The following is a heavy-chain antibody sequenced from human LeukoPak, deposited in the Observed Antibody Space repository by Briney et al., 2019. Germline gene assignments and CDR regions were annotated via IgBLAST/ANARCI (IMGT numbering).Heavy chain of an antibody. J-gene: IGHJ4*02. Sequence: VASVKASCEASGYSFINYGLTWVRQAPGEGLEWMGWISGYNGKTNYAQKFQGRVTITTDTSTRTLYMEVRSLKTDDTAIYYCAKGGYGYESSGYYEMPDWGKGILLTVSS. CDR1: GYSFINYG. D-gene: IGHD3-22*01. CDR2: ISGYNGKT. CDR3: AKGGYGYESSGYYEMPD. V-gene: IGHV1-18*01.